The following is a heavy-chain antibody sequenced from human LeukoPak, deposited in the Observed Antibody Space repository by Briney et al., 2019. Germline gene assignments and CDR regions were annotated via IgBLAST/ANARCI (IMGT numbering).Heavy chain of an antibody. CDR2: MYTSGST. V-gene: IGHV4-4*07. CDR3: VRSDDFWSGYYGY. CDR1: GGSISSCY. D-gene: IGHD3-3*01. J-gene: IGHJ4*02. Sequence: SETLSLTCTVSGGSISSCYWSWIRQPAGKGLEWIGRMYTSGSTNYNPSLKSRVTMSVDTSKNQFSLKLSSVTAADTAVYYCVRSDDFWSGYYGYWGQGTLVTVSS.